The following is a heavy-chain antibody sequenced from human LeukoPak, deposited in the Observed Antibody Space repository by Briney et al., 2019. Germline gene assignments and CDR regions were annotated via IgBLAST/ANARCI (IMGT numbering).Heavy chain of an antibody. J-gene: IGHJ6*02. D-gene: IGHD6-6*01. CDR2: IYYSGST. CDR1: GGSISSGGYY. V-gene: IGHV4-31*03. Sequence: SETLSLTCTVSGGSISSGGYYWSWIRQHPGKGLEWIGYIYYSGSTYYNPSLKSRVTISVDTSKNQFPLKLSSVTAADTAVYYCARDPWAARRGYGMDVWGQGTTVTVSS. CDR3: ARDPWAARRGYGMDV.